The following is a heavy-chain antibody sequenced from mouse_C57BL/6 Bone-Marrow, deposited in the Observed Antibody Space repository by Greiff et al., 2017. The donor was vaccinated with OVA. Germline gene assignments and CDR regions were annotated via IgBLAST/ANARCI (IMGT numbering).Heavy chain of an antibody. D-gene: IGHD1-1*01. CDR1: GYAFSSSW. CDR2: IYPGDGDT. CDR3: ARSYYGSSCFDY. Sequence: QVQLQQSGPELVKPGASVKISCKASGYAFSSSWMNWVQQRPGKGLEWIGRIYPGDGDTNYNGKFKGKATLTADKSSSTAYMQLSSLTSEDSAVYFCARSYYGSSCFDYWGQGTTLTVSS. V-gene: IGHV1-82*01. J-gene: IGHJ2*01.